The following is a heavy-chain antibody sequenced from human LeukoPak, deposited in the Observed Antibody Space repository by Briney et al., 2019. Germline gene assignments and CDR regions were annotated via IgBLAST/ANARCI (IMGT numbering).Heavy chain of an antibody. D-gene: IGHD3-10*01. CDR2: IYYSGST. CDR1: GGSFSGYY. CDR3: ARLYPLWFGEPIPYYFDY. Sequence: PSETLSLTCAVYGGSFSGYYWGWIRQPPGKGLEWIGSIYYSGSTYYNPSLKSRVTISVDTSKNQFSLKLSSVTAADTAVYYCARLYPLWFGEPIPYYFDYWGQGTLVTVSS. J-gene: IGHJ4*02. V-gene: IGHV4-39*01.